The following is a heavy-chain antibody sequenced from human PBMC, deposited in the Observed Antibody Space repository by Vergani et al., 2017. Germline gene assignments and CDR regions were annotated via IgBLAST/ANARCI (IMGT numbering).Heavy chain of an antibody. Sequence: QVQLQESGPGLVKPSETLSLTCTVSGGSISRYYWSWIRQAPGKGLEWIGYIYYSGSTNYNPPLKSRVTISVDTSKNQFSLKLSSVTAADTAVYYCARVGFGEYFFDYWGQGTLVTVSS. CDR1: GGSISRYY. J-gene: IGHJ4*02. CDR2: IYYSGST. D-gene: IGHD3-10*01. V-gene: IGHV4-59*01. CDR3: ARVGFGEYFFDY.